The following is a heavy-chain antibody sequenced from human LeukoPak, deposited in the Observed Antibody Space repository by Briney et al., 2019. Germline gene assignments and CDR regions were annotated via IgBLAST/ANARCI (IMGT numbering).Heavy chain of an antibody. CDR1: GYSFTSNY. Sequence: ASVKVSCKASGYSFTSNYIHWVRQAPGQGLEWMGMIYPSDGSTSYAQKFQSRVTVTRDTSTSTVHMELSGPRSEDTAVYYCARDQEAFDYWGQGTLVTVSS. CDR3: ARDQEAFDY. CDR2: IYPSDGST. V-gene: IGHV1-46*01. J-gene: IGHJ4*02.